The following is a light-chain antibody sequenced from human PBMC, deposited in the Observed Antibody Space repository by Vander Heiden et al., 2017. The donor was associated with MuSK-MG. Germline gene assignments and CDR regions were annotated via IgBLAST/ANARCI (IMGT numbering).Light chain of an antibody. CDR2: HTS. Sequence: DIQMTQSPSSLSASVGDRVTIACRASQSISNYLSWYQQKPGKAPKLLIYHTSSLQSGVPSRFTGSGFGTDFTRTISSLQPEDFATYYCQQSYSTPPHTFGGGTKVEIK. J-gene: IGKJ4*01. CDR1: QSISNY. CDR3: QQSYSTPPHT. V-gene: IGKV1-39*01.